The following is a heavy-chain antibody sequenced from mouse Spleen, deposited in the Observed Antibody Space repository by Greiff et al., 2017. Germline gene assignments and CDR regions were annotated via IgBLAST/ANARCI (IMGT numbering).Heavy chain of an antibody. V-gene: IGHV1-69*02. Sequence: QVQLQQPGAELVRPGASVKLSCKASGYTFTSYWINWVKQRPGQGLEWIGNIYPSDSYTNYNQKFKDKATLTVDKSSSTVYMELSRLTSEDSAVYFCARHEEKRVWWFAYWGQGTLVTVSA. CDR2: IYPSDSYT. J-gene: IGHJ3*01. CDR1: GYTFTSYW. CDR3: ARHEEKRVWWFAY. D-gene: IGHD2-10*02.